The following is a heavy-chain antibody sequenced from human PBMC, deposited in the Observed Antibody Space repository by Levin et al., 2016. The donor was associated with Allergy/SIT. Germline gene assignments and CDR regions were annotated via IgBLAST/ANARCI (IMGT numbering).Heavy chain of an antibody. V-gene: IGHV3-23*01. Sequence: GESLKISCAASGFTFSSYAMSWVRQAPGKGLEWVSAISGSGGSTYYADSVKGRFTISRDNSKNTLYLQMNSLRAEDTAVYYCAKDTYSSSWYSKGWYYYGMDVWGQGTTVTVSS. CDR2: ISGSGGST. J-gene: IGHJ6*02. CDR3: AKDTYSSSWYSKGWYYYGMDV. D-gene: IGHD6-13*01. CDR1: GFTFSSYA.